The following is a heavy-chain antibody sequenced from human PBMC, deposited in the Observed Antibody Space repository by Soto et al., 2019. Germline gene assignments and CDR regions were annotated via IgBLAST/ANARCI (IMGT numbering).Heavy chain of an antibody. Sequence: SETLSLTCAVSGGSISISNWWSWVRQTPGKGLEWIGQIHHSGSTNYSPSLTSRVTISVDKSKNQFSLKMNSVTAADTAVYYCARGGYYFYMDVWGKGTTVTVSS. J-gene: IGHJ6*03. CDR1: GGSISISNW. V-gene: IGHV4-4*02. D-gene: IGHD1-26*01. CDR3: ARGGYYFYMDV. CDR2: IHHSGST.